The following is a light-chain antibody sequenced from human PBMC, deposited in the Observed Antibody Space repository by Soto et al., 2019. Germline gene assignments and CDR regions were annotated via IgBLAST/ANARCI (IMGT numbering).Light chain of an antibody. J-gene: IGKJ4*01. CDR1: QGISSY. CDR3: QQLNSYPRVT. V-gene: IGKV1-9*01. Sequence: DIQLTQSPSFLSASVGDRVTITCRASQGISSYLAWYQQKPGKAPKLLIYGASTLQSGVPSRFSGSGSGTEFTLTISSLLPEDFATYYCQQLNSYPRVTFGGGTKVEIK. CDR2: GAS.